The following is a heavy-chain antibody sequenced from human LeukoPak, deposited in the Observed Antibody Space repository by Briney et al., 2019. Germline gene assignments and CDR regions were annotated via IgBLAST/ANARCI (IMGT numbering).Heavy chain of an antibody. Sequence: GGSLRLFCATSGYRFTVYHMNWVREAHGKGMEWVSCISGDGGSTYYADSVQGRFTISRDNSKNSLYLQMNSLRTEDTALYYCAKEGDSPYYFYYWRQGTLVTVSS. D-gene: IGHD2-21*02. CDR1: GYRFTVYH. J-gene: IGHJ4*02. CDR2: ISGDGGST. CDR3: AKEGDSPYYFYY. V-gene: IGHV3-43*02.